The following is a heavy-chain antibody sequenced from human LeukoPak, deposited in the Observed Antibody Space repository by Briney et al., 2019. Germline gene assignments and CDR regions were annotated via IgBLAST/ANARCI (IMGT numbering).Heavy chain of an antibody. J-gene: IGHJ5*02. Sequence: PSETLSLTCAVYGGSFSGYYWSWIRQPPGKGLEWIGEINHSGSTNYNPSLKSRVTISVDTSKNQFSLKLSSVTAADTAVYYCARESSSSQGTYNWFDPWGQGTLVTVSS. D-gene: IGHD6-13*01. V-gene: IGHV4-34*01. CDR2: INHSGST. CDR1: GGSFSGYY. CDR3: ARESSSSQGTYNWFDP.